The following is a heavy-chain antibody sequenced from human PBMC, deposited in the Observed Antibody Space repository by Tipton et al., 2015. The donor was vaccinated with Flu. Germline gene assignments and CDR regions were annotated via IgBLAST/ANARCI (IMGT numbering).Heavy chain of an antibody. D-gene: IGHD3-10*01. Sequence: SLRLSCAASGFTVSSNYMSWVRQAPGKGLERVSVTYSGDRTYSADSVKGRFTISRDNSKNTIYLQMNSLRVEDTAVYYCARVTGASTAYGLDVWGQGTTVTVSS. V-gene: IGHV3-53*01. CDR1: GFTVSSNY. CDR2: TYSGDRT. J-gene: IGHJ6*02. CDR3: ARVTGASTAYGLDV.